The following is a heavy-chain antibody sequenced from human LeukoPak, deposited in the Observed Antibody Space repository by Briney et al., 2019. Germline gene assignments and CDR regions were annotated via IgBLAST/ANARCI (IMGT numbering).Heavy chain of an antibody. CDR2: ISGSGGST. D-gene: IGHD2-15*01. Sequence: PGGSLRLSCAASGFTFSSYAMSWVRQAPGKGLEWVSAISGSGGSTYYADSVQGRFTISRDNSKNTLYLQMNNLRAEDSAVYYCAKDSDMSPVNWFDPWGQGTLVTVSS. CDR3: AKDSDMSPVNWFDP. V-gene: IGHV3-23*01. CDR1: GFTFSSYA. J-gene: IGHJ5*02.